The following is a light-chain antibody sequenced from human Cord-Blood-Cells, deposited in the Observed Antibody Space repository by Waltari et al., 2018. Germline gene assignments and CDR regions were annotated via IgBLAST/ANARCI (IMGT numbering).Light chain of an antibody. CDR2: QDS. Sequence: SYELTHQPSVSVSPGQTASITCSGDKLGDKYACWYQQKPGQSPVLVIYQDSKRPSGIPERFSGSNSGNTATLAISGTQAMDEADYYCQAWDSSTYVVFGGGTKLTVL. CDR3: QAWDSSTYVV. J-gene: IGLJ2*01. CDR1: KLGDKY. V-gene: IGLV3-1*01.